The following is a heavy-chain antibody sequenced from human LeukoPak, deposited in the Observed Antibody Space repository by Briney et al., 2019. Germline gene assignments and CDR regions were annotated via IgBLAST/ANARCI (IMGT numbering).Heavy chain of an antibody. CDR1: GFTFSGSA. V-gene: IGHV3-73*01. J-gene: IGHJ6*03. CDR2: IRSKANSYAT. Sequence: GGSLRLSCAASGFTFSGSAMHWVRQASGKGLEWVGRIRSKANSYATAYAASVKGRFTISRDDSKNTAYLQMNSLRAEDTAVYYCAKGGVTFSNYYMDVWGKGTTVTVSS. D-gene: IGHD2-21*02. CDR3: AKGGVTFSNYYMDV.